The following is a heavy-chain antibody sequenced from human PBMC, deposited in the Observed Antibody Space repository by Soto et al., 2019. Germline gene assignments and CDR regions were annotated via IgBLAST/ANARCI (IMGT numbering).Heavy chain of an antibody. J-gene: IGHJ5*02. D-gene: IGHD6-13*01. CDR1: GYSFTSYW. CDR2: IYPGDSDT. Sequence: GESLKISCKGSGYSFTSYWIGWVRQMPGKGLEWMGIIYPGDSDTRYSPSFQGQVTISADKSISTAYLQWSSLKASDTAMYYCARNRDDYSSRPYNWFDPWGQGTQVTVFS. CDR3: ARNRDDYSSRPYNWFDP. V-gene: IGHV5-51*01.